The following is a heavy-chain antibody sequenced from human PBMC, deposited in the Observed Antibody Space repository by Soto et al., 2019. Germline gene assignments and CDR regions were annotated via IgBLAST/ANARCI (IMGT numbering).Heavy chain of an antibody. J-gene: IGHJ4*02. CDR3: ARVSSSWYKDYFDY. D-gene: IGHD6-13*01. CDR2: IIPIFGTT. CDR1: GGTFSNYA. Sequence: QVQLVQSGAEVKKPGSSVKVSCKASGGTFSNYAISWVRQAPGQGLEWMGGIIPIFGTTNYAQRFQGRVTFTADESTSTDYRELSSLRSEDTAVYYCARVSSSWYKDYFDYWGQGTLVTVSS. V-gene: IGHV1-69*12.